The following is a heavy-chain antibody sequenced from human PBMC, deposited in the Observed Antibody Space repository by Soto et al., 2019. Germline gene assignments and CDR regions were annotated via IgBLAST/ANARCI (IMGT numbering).Heavy chain of an antibody. D-gene: IGHD2-15*01. CDR3: ARVVTVVKSFHYWYFDL. Sequence: QVQLVQSGAEVKKPGSSVKVSCKASGGTFSSYAISWVRQAPGQGLGWMGGIIPIFGTANYGQKFQDRSTITAAESTSTASMELSRLRSEDTAVYYCARVVTVVKSFHYWYFDLWGRGTLVTVSS. CDR2: IIPIFGTA. J-gene: IGHJ2*01. V-gene: IGHV1-69*12. CDR1: GGTFSSYA.